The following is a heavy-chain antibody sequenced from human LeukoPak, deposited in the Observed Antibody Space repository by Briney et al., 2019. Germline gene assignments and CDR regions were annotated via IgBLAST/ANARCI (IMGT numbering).Heavy chain of an antibody. V-gene: IGHV1-69*01. Sequence: SVTVSFTSSGGTFSSYAISWVRQAPGQGMEWMGGIIPIFGTANKAQKFQGRVTITADESTSTASMELSSLRSEDTAVYYCARAVDATGVSWFDPWGQGTLVTVSS. J-gene: IGHJ5*02. CDR1: GGTFSSYA. D-gene: IGHD2-15*01. CDR3: ARAVDATGVSWFDP. CDR2: IIPIFGTA.